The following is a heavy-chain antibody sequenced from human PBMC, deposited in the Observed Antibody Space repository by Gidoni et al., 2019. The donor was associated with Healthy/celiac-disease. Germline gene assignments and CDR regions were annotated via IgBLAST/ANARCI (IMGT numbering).Heavy chain of an antibody. D-gene: IGHD3-22*01. CDR2: IKSKTDGGTT. CDR1: GFTFRNAG. J-gene: IGHJ3*02. V-gene: IGHV3-15*07. Sequence: EVQLVESGGGLVKPGGSLRLSCAASGFTFRNAGMNWVSQAPGKGLEWVGRIKSKTDGGTTDYAAPVKGRFTISRDDSKNTLYLQMNSLKTEDTAVYYCTTDVRYYYDIDAFDIWGQGTMVTVSS. CDR3: TTDVRYYYDIDAFDI.